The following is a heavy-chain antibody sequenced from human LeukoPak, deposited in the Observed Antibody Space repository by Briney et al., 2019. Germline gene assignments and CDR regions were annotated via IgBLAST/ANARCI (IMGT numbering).Heavy chain of an antibody. Sequence: PSETQSLTRTVSGGSISSYYWSWIRQPPGKGLEWIGYIYYSGSTNYNPSLKSRVTISVDTSKNQFSLKLSSVTAADTAVYYCASSIAAAGMHWFDPWGQGTLVTVSS. CDR3: ASSIAAAGMHWFDP. CDR2: IYYSGST. CDR1: GGSISSYY. V-gene: IGHV4-59*01. D-gene: IGHD6-13*01. J-gene: IGHJ5*02.